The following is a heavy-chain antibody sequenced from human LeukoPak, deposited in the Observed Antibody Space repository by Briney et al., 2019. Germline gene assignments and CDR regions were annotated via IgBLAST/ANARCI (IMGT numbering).Heavy chain of an antibody. CDR1: GFTFSSYW. CDR2: INSDGSST. V-gene: IGHV3-74*01. CDR3: ARRTWRGYSGHDGYFDL. J-gene: IGHJ2*01. D-gene: IGHD5-12*01. Sequence: GGSLRLSCAASGFTFSSYWMHWVRQAPGKGLVWVSRINSDGSSTSYADSVKGRFTISRDNAKNTLYLQMNSLRAEDTAVYYCARRTWRGYSGHDGYFDLWGRGTLVTVSS.